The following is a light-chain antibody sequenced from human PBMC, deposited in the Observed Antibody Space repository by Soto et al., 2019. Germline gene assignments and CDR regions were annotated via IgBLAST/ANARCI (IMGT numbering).Light chain of an antibody. CDR1: SSDVGGYNY. J-gene: IGLJ1*01. Sequence: QSALTQPASVSGSPGQSITISCTGTSSDVGGYNYVSWYQQHPGKAPKLMIYDVSNRPSGVSNRFSGSKSGNTASLTISGLQAEDEADYYCSSYTSSSTPRYVFGTWTKVTVL. CDR2: DVS. CDR3: SSYTSSSTPRYV. V-gene: IGLV2-14*01.